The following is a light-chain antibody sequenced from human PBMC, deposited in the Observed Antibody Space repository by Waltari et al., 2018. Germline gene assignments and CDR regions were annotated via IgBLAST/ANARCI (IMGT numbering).Light chain of an antibody. Sequence: QSALSQPASVSASFGQSITISCTGTSSDVGYSDSVSWYQHHPGKAPKFIIYDVSKLPSGVPNRFSGSKYGKRASLTISGLQPDDEAVYYCCAFAVGDTYVFGSGTNVTV. CDR1: SSDVGYSDS. J-gene: IGLJ1*01. V-gene: IGLV2-23*02. CDR3: CAFAVGDTYV. CDR2: DVS.